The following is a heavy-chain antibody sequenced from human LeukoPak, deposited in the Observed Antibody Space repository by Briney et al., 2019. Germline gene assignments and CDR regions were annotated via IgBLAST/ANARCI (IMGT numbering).Heavy chain of an antibody. CDR2: IYYSGST. CDR1: GGSISSYY. Sequence: SETLSLTCTVSGGSISSYYWSWIRQPPGKGLEWIGYIYYSGSTNYNPSLKSRVTISVDTSKNQFSLKLSSVTAADTAVYYCASTPYYYYMDVWGKGTTVTVSS. CDR3: ASTPYYYYMDV. J-gene: IGHJ6*03. V-gene: IGHV4-59*01.